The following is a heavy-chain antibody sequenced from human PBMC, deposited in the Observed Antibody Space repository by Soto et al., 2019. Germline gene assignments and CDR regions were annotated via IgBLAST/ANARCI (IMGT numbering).Heavy chain of an antibody. J-gene: IGHJ4*02. CDR2: ISSGGDYI. CDR1: FTFSMYS. CDR3: AKSSLQYPLDF. D-gene: IGHD6-13*01. Sequence: EVQVVESGGGLVQPGGSLRLSCSFTFSMYSMNWVRQAPGKGLEWVASISSGGDYIKYADSVKGRFTISRDNAKNSVSLQMNSLRVDDTAIYYCAKSSLQYPLDFWGQGTLVTVSS. V-gene: IGHV3-21*01.